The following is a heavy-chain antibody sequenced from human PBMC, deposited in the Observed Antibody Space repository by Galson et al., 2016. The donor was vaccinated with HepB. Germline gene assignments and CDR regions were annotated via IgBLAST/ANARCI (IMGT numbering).Heavy chain of an antibody. CDR1: GFTFSTYS. Sequence: SLRLSCAASGFTFSTYSMNWVRQALGKGPEWISYISTSSSLIYYADSVKGRFTISRDNAANSLYLRMNSLRDEDTAVYYCARVGREDYGGKTFGYDYWGQGTLVTVSS. V-gene: IGHV3-48*02. CDR3: ARVGREDYGGKTFGYDY. J-gene: IGHJ4*02. CDR2: ISTSSSLI. D-gene: IGHD4-23*01.